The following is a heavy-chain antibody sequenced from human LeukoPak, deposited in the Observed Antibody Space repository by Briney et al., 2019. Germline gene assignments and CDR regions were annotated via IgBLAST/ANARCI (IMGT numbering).Heavy chain of an antibody. V-gene: IGHV1-46*01. J-gene: IGHJ5*02. CDR2: INPSGGST. D-gene: IGHD3-22*01. Sequence: ASVKVSCKASGYTFTSYYMHWVRQAPGQGLEWMGIINPSGGSTSYAQKFQGRVTITADESTSTAYMELSSLRSEDTAVYYCARGRNYYDSSGYPGPMYNWFDPWGQGTLVTVSS. CDR3: ARGRNYYDSSGYPGPMYNWFDP. CDR1: GYTFTSYY.